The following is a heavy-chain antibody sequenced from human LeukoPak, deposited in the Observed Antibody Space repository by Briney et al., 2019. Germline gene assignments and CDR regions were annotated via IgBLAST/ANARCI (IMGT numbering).Heavy chain of an antibody. J-gene: IGHJ6*03. CDR2: MNPNSGNT. CDR1: GYTFTSYD. CDR3: AREGNDYYYYYMDV. D-gene: IGHD4-23*01. V-gene: IGHV1-8*01. Sequence: GASVKVSCKASGYTFTSYDINWVRQATGQGLEWMGWMNPNSGNTGYAQKFQGRVTMTRNTSISTAYMELSSLRSEDTAVYYCAREGNDYYYYYMDVWGKGTTVTVSS.